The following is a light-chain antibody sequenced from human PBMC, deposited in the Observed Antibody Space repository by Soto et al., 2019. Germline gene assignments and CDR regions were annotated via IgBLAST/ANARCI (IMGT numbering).Light chain of an antibody. Sequence: QSVLTQPASVSGSPGQSITISCTGTSSDVCGSAYVSWYQQFPGNVPRLLIYKVTNRPSGVSYRFSGSTSGNTASLPISGPQAENEVDYFCTSSTTGSVYVFGAGSKVTV. CDR2: KVT. J-gene: IGLJ1*01. V-gene: IGLV2-14*01. CDR3: TSSTTGSVYV. CDR1: SSDVCGSAY.